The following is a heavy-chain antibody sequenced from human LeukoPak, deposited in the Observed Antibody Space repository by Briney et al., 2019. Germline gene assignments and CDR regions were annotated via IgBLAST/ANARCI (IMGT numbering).Heavy chain of an antibody. J-gene: IGHJ4*02. CDR2: IRYDGSNK. CDR3: ARDRYYYNSGSYPRGDF. V-gene: IGHV3-30*02. Sequence: PGGSLRLSCAASGFTFSSYGIHWVRQAPGKGLEWVAFIRYDGSNKYYADSVKGRFTISRDNSKNTLYLQMNSLRAEDTAVYYCARDRYYYNSGSYPRGDFWGQGTLVTVSS. D-gene: IGHD3-10*01. CDR1: GFTFSSYG.